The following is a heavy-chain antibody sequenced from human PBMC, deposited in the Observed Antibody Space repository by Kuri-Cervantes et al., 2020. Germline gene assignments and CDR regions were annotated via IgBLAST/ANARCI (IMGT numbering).Heavy chain of an antibody. CDR2: ISWNSGKI. J-gene: IGHJ4*02. Sequence: GGSLRLSCAASGFTFDDYAMHWVRQAPGKGLEWVSGISWNSGKIGYADSVKGRFTISRDNSKNSLYLQMNSLRTEDTALYYCAKDMGYSGSYLDYWGQGTLVTISS. D-gene: IGHD1-26*01. CDR1: GFTFDDYA. V-gene: IGHV3-9*01. CDR3: AKDMGYSGSYLDY.